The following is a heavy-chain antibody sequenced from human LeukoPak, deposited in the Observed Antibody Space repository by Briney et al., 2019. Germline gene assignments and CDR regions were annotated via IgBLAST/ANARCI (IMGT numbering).Heavy chain of an antibody. V-gene: IGHV1-18*01. J-gene: IGHJ4*02. Sequence: ASVKVSCKASGYTFANYGISWVRQAPGQGLEWVGWISAYNGNTNSAQKLQGRVTMTTDTSTSTAYMELRSLRSDDTALYYCARDGAAAGRTFDYWGQGTLGTVSS. CDR2: ISAYNGNT. D-gene: IGHD6-13*01. CDR1: GYTFANYG. CDR3: ARDGAAAGRTFDY.